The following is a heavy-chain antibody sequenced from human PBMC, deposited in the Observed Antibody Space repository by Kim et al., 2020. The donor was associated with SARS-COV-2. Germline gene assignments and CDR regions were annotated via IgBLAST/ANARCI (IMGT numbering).Heavy chain of an antibody. CDR2: INPNSGGT. Sequence: ASVKVSCKASGYTFTGYYMHWVRQAPGQGLEWMGWINPNSGGTNYAQKFQGWVTMTRDTSISTAYMELSRLRSDDTAVYYCARDPGAFAVAGIGSPDYWYFDLWGRGTLVTVSS. J-gene: IGHJ2*01. D-gene: IGHD6-19*01. CDR1: GYTFTGYY. CDR3: ARDPGAFAVAGIGSPDYWYFDL. V-gene: IGHV1-2*04.